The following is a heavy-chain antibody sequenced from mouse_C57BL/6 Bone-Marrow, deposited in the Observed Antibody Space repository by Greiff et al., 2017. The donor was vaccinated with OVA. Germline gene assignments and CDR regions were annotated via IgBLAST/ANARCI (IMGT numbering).Heavy chain of an antibody. J-gene: IGHJ2*01. D-gene: IGHD1-1*01. V-gene: IGHV1-81*01. Sequence: QVQLKESGAELARPGASVKLSCKASGYTFTSYGISWVKQRTGQGLEWIGEIYPRSGNTYYNEKFKGKATLTADKSSSTAYMELRSLTSEDSAVYFCASGYTTVVEGYWGQGTTLTVSS. CDR3: ASGYTTVVEGY. CDR1: GYTFTSYG. CDR2: IYPRSGNT.